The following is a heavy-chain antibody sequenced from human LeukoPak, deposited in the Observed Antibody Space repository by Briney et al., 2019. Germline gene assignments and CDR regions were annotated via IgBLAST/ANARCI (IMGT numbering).Heavy chain of an antibody. CDR3: ARDRRGDSYGPLDS. CDR1: GFTFSSYS. CDR2: ISSSSSVI. Sequence: GGFLRLSCAASGFTFSSYSMNWVRQAPGKGLEWVSYISSSSSVIYYPDSVKGRFTISRDNAKNSLYLQMNSLTAEDTAVYYCARDRRGDSYGPLDSWGQGTLVTVSS. J-gene: IGHJ4*02. V-gene: IGHV3-48*01. D-gene: IGHD5-18*01.